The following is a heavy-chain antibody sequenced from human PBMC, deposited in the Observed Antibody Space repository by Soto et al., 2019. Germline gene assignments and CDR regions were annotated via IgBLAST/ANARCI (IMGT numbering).Heavy chain of an antibody. Sequence: SETLSLTCTVSGGSIRSGDYYWSWIRQPPGKGLEWIGYIYYSGSTYYNPSLKSRVTISVDTSKNQFSLKLSSVTAADTAVYYCARVGTYYDFWSGYYNPNWFDPWGQGTLVTVSS. CDR3: ARVGTYYDFWSGYYNPNWFDP. J-gene: IGHJ5*02. CDR2: IYYSGST. V-gene: IGHV4-30-4*01. D-gene: IGHD3-3*01. CDR1: GGSIRSGDYY.